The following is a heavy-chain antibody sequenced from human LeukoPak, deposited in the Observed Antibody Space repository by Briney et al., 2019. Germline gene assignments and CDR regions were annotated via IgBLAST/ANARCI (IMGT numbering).Heavy chain of an antibody. V-gene: IGHV1-46*01. Sequence: ASVKVSCKASGYTFTSYYMHWVRQAPGQGLEWMGIINPSGGSTSYAQKFQGRVTMSRDTSTSTVYMELSSLRSEDTAVYYCARERLNYYGSGSYPPDDYWGQGTLVTVSS. CDR1: GYTFTSYY. J-gene: IGHJ4*02. D-gene: IGHD3-10*01. CDR3: ARERLNYYGSGSYPPDDY. CDR2: INPSGGST.